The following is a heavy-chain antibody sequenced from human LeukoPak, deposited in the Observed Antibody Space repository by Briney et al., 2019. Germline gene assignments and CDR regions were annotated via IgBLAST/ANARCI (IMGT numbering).Heavy chain of an antibody. Sequence: PGGSLRLSCAASGFTFTTFGIHWVRQAPGKGLEWVAAISPDGNIDYYSDSVKGRFSISRDDSKNMLYLQMNSLRGEDSAVYFCARINNFDDFWGQGTLVTVSS. D-gene: IGHD1-1*01. V-gene: IGHV3-30*03. CDR2: ISPDGNID. CDR1: GFTFTTFG. CDR3: ARINNFDDF. J-gene: IGHJ4*02.